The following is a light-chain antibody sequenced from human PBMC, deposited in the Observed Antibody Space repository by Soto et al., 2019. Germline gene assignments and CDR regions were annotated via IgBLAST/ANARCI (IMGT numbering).Light chain of an antibody. J-gene: IGLJ1*01. CDR3: GTWDSSLTAYV. Sequence: QSVLTQPPSVSAAPGQKVTISCSGSSSNIGNNYVSWYQQLPGTAPKLLIYDNNKRPSGIPDRFSGSKSGTSATLGITGLQTGYDVDYYCGTWDSSLTAYVSGTGSNDPV. V-gene: IGLV1-51*01. CDR1: SSNIGNNY. CDR2: DNN.